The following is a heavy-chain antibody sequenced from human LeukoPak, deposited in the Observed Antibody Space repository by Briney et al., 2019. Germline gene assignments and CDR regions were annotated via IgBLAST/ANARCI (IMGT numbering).Heavy chain of an antibody. V-gene: IGHV1-18*04. CDR1: GYTFTSYY. J-gene: IGHJ4*02. Sequence: ASVKVSCKASGYTFTSYYMHWVRQAPGQGLEWMGWISTYDGNTNYAQNFQGRVTMTTDTSTSTAYMELRSLRSDDTAVYYCARDLTIAAAGTYGYWGQGTLVTVSS. D-gene: IGHD6-13*01. CDR3: ARDLTIAAAGTYGY. CDR2: ISTYDGNT.